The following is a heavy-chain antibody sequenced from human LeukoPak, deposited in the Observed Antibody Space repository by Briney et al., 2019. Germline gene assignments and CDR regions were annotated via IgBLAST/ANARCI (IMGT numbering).Heavy chain of an antibody. D-gene: IGHD6-19*01. V-gene: IGHV3-23*01. CDR1: GFTFSNYA. CDR2: ISGSGDYT. Sequence: PGGSLRLSCAASGFTFSNYAMSWVRQAPGRGLEWVSAISGSGDYTNYADSVKGRFTISRDNSKNTLYLQMNSLRAEDTAVYYCAKDRASDSGSYSYRGFDYWGQGTLVTVSS. J-gene: IGHJ4*02. CDR3: AKDRASDSGSYSYRGFDY.